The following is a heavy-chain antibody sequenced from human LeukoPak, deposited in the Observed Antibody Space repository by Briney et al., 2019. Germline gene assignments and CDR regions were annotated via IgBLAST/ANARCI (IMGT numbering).Heavy chain of an antibody. V-gene: IGHV5-51*01. CDR3: ARGDYDILTGYSN. D-gene: IGHD3-9*01. J-gene: IGHJ4*02. CDR1: GYSFTTYW. CDR2: IYPGDSDT. Sequence: GESLKISCKGSGYSFTTYWIGWVRQMPGKGLEWMGIIYPGDSDTRYSPSFQGQVTISADKSINTAYVQWSSLKASDTAMYYCARGDYDILTGYSNWGQGTLVTVSS.